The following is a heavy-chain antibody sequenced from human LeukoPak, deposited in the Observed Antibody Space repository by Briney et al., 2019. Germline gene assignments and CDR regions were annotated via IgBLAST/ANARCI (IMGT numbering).Heavy chain of an antibody. CDR1: GFTFSSYG. CDR3: AKYDYGDYHLGC. J-gene: IGHJ4*02. D-gene: IGHD4-17*01. V-gene: IGHV3-30*18. CDR2: ISYDGSNK. Sequence: GRSLRLSCAASGFTFSSYGMHWVRQAPGKGLEWVAVISYDGSNKYYADSVKGRFTISRDNSKNTLYLQMNSLRAEDTAVYYCAKYDYGDYHLGCWGQGTLVTVSS.